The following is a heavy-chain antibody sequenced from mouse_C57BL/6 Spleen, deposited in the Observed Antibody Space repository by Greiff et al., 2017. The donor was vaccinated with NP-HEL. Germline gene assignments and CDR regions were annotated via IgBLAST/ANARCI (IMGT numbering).Heavy chain of an antibody. Sequence: VQLQQSGAELARPGASVKMSCKASGYTFTSYTMHWVKQRPGQGLEWIGYINPSSGYTKYNQKFKDKATLTADKSSSTAYMQLSSLTSEDSAVYYCAREDYGNYVFAYWAKGLWSLSLQ. V-gene: IGHV1-4*01. J-gene: IGHJ3*01. CDR2: INPSSGYT. CDR3: AREDYGNYVFAY. D-gene: IGHD2-1*01. CDR1: GYTFTSYT.